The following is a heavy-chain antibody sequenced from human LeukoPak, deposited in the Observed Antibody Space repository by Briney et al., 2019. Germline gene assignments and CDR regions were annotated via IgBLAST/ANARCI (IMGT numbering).Heavy chain of an antibody. J-gene: IGHJ6*03. D-gene: IGHD3-3*01. CDR1: GGSFSGYY. V-gene: IGHV4-34*01. Sequence: SETLSLTCAVYGGSFSGYYWSWIRQPPGKGLEWIGEINHSGSTNYNPSLKSRVTISVDTSKNQFSLKLSSVTAADTAAYYCARVEWIFGVALAPNYYYTDVWGKGTTVTVSS. CDR3: ARVEWIFGVALAPNYYYTDV. CDR2: INHSGST.